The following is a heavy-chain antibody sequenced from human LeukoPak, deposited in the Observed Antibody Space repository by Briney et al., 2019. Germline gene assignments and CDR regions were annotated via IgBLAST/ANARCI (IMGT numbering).Heavy chain of an antibody. V-gene: IGHV4-59*01. Sequence: SGTLSLTCTVSGGPISSYYWRWIRQPAGKGLEWIGYIYYSGSTNYNPSLKSRVTISVDTSKNQFSLKLSSVTAADTAVYYCAREPGAYCGGDCYDADAFDIWGQGTMVTVSS. CDR3: AREPGAYCGGDCYDADAFDI. CDR1: GGPISSYY. CDR2: IYYSGST. J-gene: IGHJ3*02. D-gene: IGHD2-21*02.